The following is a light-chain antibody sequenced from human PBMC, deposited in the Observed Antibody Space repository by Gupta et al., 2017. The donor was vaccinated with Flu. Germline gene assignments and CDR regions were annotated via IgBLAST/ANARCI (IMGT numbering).Light chain of an antibody. V-gene: IGLV1-51*01. J-gene: IGLJ1*01. CDR3: GTWDSRLSAYV. Sequence: KVTISCSGSSSNIGNNYVSWYQQLPGTAPKLLIYDNNKRPSGIPDRFSGSMSGTSATLGITGLQTGDEADYYCGTWDSRLSAYVFGTGTKVTVL. CDR2: DNN. CDR1: SSNIGNNY.